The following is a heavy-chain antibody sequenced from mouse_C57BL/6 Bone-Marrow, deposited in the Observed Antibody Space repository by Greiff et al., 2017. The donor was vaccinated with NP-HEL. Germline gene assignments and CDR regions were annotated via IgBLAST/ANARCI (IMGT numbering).Heavy chain of an antibody. CDR1: GYTFTSYW. CDR2: IHPNSGST. D-gene: IGHD1-1*01. CDR3: ARWNTVVVLDWYFDV. J-gene: IGHJ1*03. Sequence: VQLQESGAELVKPGASVKLSCKASGYTFTSYWMHWVKQRPGQGLEWIGMIHPNSGSTNYNEKFKSKATLTVDKSSSTAYMQLSSLTSEDSAVYYCARWNTVVVLDWYFDVWGTGTTVTDSS. V-gene: IGHV1-64*01.